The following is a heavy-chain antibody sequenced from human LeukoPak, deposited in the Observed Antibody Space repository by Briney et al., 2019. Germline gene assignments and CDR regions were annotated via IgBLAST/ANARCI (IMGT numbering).Heavy chain of an antibody. V-gene: IGHV4-38-2*02. J-gene: IGHJ4*02. CDR2: IYYSGST. CDR3: ARADGGRPFDY. D-gene: IGHD4-23*01. Sequence: PSETLSLTCTVSGYSISSGYYWGWIRQPPGKGLEWIGSIYYSGSTYYNPSLKSRVTISVDTSKNQFSLKLSSVTAADTAVYYCARADGGRPFDYWGQGTLVTVSS. CDR1: GYSISSGYY.